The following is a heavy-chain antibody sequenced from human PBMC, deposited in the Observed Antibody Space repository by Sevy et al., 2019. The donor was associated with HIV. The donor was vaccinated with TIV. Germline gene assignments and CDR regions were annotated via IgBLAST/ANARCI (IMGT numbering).Heavy chain of an antibody. D-gene: IGHD1-26*01. Sequence: ASVKVSCKASGYTFTTYYVHWVRQAPGQGLEWMGIIIPSGGSTTYAQKFQGRVTMTRDTSTNTVYMELSSLISDDTAVYYCASGTGVWGQGTLVTVSS. CDR3: ASGTGV. J-gene: IGHJ4*02. CDR1: GYTFTTYY. CDR2: IIPSGGST. V-gene: IGHV1-46*01.